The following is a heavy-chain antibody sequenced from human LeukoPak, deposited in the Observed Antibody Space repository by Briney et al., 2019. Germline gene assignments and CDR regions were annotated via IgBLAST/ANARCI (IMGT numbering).Heavy chain of an antibody. V-gene: IGHV3-21*01. CDR3: AKDLEVRDNYAYPWYFDL. J-gene: IGHJ2*01. D-gene: IGHD3-16*01. CDR2: ITSSSSDI. CDR1: GFTFSSYT. Sequence: PGGSLRLSCAASGFTFSSYTMTWVRQAPGKGLEWVSSITSSSSDIYYADSVKGRFTISRDNANNSLYLQMNSLRAEDTAVYSCAKDLEVRDNYAYPWYFDLWGRGTLVTVSS.